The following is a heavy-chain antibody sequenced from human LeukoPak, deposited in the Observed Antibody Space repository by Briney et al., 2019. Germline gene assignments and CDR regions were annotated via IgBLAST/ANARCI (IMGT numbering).Heavy chain of an antibody. CDR1: GYTFTGHY. J-gene: IGHJ4*02. V-gene: IGHV1-2*02. CDR2: INPNSGGT. CDR3: ARTIGIGAARLDY. D-gene: IGHD6-6*01. Sequence: ASVKVSCKASGYTFTGHYMHWVRQAPGQGLEWMGWINPNSGGTNYAQKFQGRVTMTRDTSISTAYMELSRLRSDDTAVYYCARTIGIGAARLDYWGQGTLVTVSS.